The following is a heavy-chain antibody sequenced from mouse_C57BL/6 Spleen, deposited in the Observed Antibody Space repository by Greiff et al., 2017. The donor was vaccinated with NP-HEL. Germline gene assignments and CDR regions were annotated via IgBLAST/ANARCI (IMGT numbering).Heavy chain of an antibody. CDR1: GFTFSSYA. V-gene: IGHV5-9-1*02. CDR2: ISSGGDYI. J-gene: IGHJ3*01. CDR3: TRDYDYDDGFAY. Sequence: DVQLVESGEGLVKPGGSLKLSCAASGFTFSSYAMSWVRQTPEKRLEWVAYISSGGDYIYYADTVKGRFTISRDNARNTLYLQMSSLKSEDTAMYYCTRDYDYDDGFAYWGQGTLVTVSA. D-gene: IGHD2-4*01.